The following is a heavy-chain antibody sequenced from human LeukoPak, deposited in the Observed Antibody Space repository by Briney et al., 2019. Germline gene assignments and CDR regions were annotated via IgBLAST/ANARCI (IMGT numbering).Heavy chain of an antibody. CDR1: GFTFGDFA. V-gene: IGHV3-23*01. CDR2: VSGKGSST. J-gene: IGHJ4*02. D-gene: IGHD3-10*01. CDR3: AKDQGYYGSGTYVDY. Sequence: EGSQRLSCAASGFTFGDFAMTWVRQAPGKGLDWVSSVSGKGSSTYYADSVKGRLTISRDDSKNTLYLQINTLRAEDTDIYFCAKDQGYYGSGTYVDYWGQGTLVIVSS.